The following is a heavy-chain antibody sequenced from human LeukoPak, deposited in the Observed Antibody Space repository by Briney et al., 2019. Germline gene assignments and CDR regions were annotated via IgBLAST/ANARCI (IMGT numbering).Heavy chain of an antibody. J-gene: IGHJ5*02. Sequence: SQTLSLTCTVSGGSISSGGYYWSWIRQPPGKGLEWIGYIYHSGSTYYNPSLKSRVTISVDRSKNQFSLKLSSVTAADTAVYYCARDYSNTLSWFDPWGQGTLVTVSS. CDR2: IYHSGST. CDR3: ARDYSNTLSWFDP. CDR1: GGSISSGGYY. D-gene: IGHD4-11*01. V-gene: IGHV4-30-2*01.